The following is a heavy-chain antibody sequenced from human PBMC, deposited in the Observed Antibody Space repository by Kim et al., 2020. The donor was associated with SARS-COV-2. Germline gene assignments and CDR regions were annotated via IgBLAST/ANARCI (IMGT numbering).Heavy chain of an antibody. CDR3: ARARTSITGSDYGMDV. CDR1: GFTFSSYE. CDR2: ISSSGSTI. V-gene: IGHV3-48*03. D-gene: IGHD3-10*01. Sequence: GGSLRLSCAASGFTFSSYEMNWVRQAPGKGLEWVSYISSSGSTIYYADSVKGRFTISRDNAKNSLYLQMNSLRAEDTAVYYCARARTSITGSDYGMDVWGQGTTVTVSS. J-gene: IGHJ6*02.